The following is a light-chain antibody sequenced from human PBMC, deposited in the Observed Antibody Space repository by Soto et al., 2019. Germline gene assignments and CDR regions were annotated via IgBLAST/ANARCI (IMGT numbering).Light chain of an antibody. V-gene: IGLV1-44*01. Sequence: QSVLTQPPSASGTPGQRVTISCSGSSSNIGSNTVNWYQQLPGTAPKLLIYSNNQRPSGVPDRVSGSKPGTSASLAISGLQSEDEADYYCAAWDDSLNALVFGGGTKLTVL. CDR3: AAWDDSLNALV. CDR1: SSNIGSNT. J-gene: IGLJ2*01. CDR2: SNN.